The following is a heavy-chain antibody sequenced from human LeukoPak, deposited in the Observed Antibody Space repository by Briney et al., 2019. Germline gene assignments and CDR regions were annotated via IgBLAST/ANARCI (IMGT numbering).Heavy chain of an antibody. J-gene: IGHJ4*02. Sequence: PGGSLRLSCAASGFTSSSYWMSWVRQAPGKGLEWVANIKQDGSEKYYVDSVKGRFTISRDNAKNSLYLQMNSLRAEDTAVYYCAREGSSYGYDYWGQGTLVTVSS. CDR1: GFTSSSYW. CDR2: IKQDGSEK. CDR3: AREGSSYGYDY. V-gene: IGHV3-7*03. D-gene: IGHD5-18*01.